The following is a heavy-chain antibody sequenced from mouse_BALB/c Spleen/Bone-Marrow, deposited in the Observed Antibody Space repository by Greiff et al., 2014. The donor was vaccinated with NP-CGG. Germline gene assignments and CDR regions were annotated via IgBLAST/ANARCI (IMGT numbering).Heavy chain of an antibody. CDR1: GFTIKDTY. Sequence: VQLPPSGAELVKPGASVQLSFPASGFTIKDTYMHWVEQRPAQGLGWIGRIDPSNGNTKYDPNFQGKATITADTSSNTADLQLSSLTSEDTAVYYCARNGNDGAWFAYWGQGTLVTVSA. J-gene: IGHJ3*01. V-gene: IGHV14-3*02. CDR2: IDPSNGNT. CDR3: ARNGNDGAWFAY. D-gene: IGHD2-2*01.